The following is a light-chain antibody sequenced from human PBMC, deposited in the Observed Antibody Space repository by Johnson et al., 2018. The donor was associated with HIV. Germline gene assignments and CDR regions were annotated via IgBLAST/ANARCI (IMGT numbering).Light chain of an antibody. CDR1: SSNIGNNY. V-gene: IGLV1-51*01. CDR3: GTWESSLSAPYF. CDR2: DNY. Sequence: QSVLTQPPSVSAAPGQKVTISCSGSSSNIGNNYVSWYQQLPGTAPKLLIYDNYKRPSGIPDRFSGSKSGTSATLGITGLQTGDEAAYYCGTWESSLSAPYFFGTGTKVTVL. J-gene: IGLJ1*01.